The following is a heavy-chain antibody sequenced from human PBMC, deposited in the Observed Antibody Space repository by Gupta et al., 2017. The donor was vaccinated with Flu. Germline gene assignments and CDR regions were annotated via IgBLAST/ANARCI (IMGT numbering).Heavy chain of an antibody. CDR3: ARGVQNFDY. V-gene: IGHV3-33*01. Sequence: QVQLVESGGGVVQPGRSLRLSCAASGFTFSSYGMHWVRQAPGKGLEWVAVIWYDGSNKDDADSVKGRFTISRDNSKNTLYLQMNSLRAEDTAVYDCARGVQNFDYGGQGTLVTVSS. CDR2: IWYDGSNK. CDR1: GFTFSSYG. D-gene: IGHD1-1*01. J-gene: IGHJ4*02.